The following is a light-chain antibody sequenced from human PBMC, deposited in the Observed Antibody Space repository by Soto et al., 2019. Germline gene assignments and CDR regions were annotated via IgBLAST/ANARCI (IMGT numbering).Light chain of an antibody. CDR2: EDS. Sequence: QSALTQPASVSGSPGQSITITCTGTSSDVGGYNYVSWYQQHPGKAPKLMIYEDSNRPSGVSNRFSASKSGNTASLPISWLQAEDDADYYCSSYTSSSTVVFGGGTKLTVL. CDR3: SSYTSSSTVV. CDR1: SSDVGGYNY. V-gene: IGLV2-14*01. J-gene: IGLJ2*01.